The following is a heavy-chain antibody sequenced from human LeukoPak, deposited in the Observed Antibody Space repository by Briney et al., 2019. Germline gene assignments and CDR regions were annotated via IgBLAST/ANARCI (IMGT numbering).Heavy chain of an antibody. V-gene: IGHV1-46*01. J-gene: IGHJ4*02. Sequence: ASVKVSCKASGFTFTTYWIQWVRQAPGQGLEWVALINPNDGSTTYAHKFQGRDTMTRDTSTSTVYMDLSRLTSEDTAVYYCVRAPRDSSTMLDYWGQGTLVTVSS. CDR2: INPNDGST. D-gene: IGHD6-13*01. CDR1: GFTFTTYW. CDR3: VRAPRDSSTMLDY.